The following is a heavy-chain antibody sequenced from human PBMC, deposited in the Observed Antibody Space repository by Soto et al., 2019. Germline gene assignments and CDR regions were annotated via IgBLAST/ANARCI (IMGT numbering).Heavy chain of an antibody. CDR3: ATVAGFVYDFYDY. V-gene: IGHV1-24*01. CDR1: GYTFTSYA. J-gene: IGHJ4*02. Sequence: ASVKVSCKASGYTFTSYAIYWVRQAPGKGLEWMGGFDPEDGETIYAQKFQGRVTMTEDTSTGTAYMELSSLRSEDTAVYYCATVAGFVYDFYDYWGQGTLVTVSS. D-gene: IGHD3-3*01. CDR2: FDPEDGET.